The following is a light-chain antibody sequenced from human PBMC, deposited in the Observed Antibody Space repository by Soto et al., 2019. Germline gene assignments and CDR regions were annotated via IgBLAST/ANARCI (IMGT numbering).Light chain of an antibody. J-gene: IGKJ5*01. V-gene: IGKV3-11*01. CDR2: DAS. Sequence: EIVLTQSPATLSLSPGERSTLSCRDSQSVSSYLAWYQQTPGQAPRLLXYDASNRATGIPARFSGSGSGTDFTLTISSLEPEDFAVYDCQQRSNWPTITFGQGTRLEIK. CDR1: QSVSSY. CDR3: QQRSNWPTIT.